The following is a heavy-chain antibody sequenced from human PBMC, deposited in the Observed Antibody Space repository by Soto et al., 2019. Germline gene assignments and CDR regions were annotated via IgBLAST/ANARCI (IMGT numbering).Heavy chain of an antibody. D-gene: IGHD2-2*01. Sequence: SVKVSCKASGGTFSSYAISWVRQAPGQGLEWMGGIIPIFGTANCARKFQGRVTITADESTSTAYMELSSLRSEDTAVYYCARDRIDCSSTSCYETSQDNWLDPWGKETLVTFSS. J-gene: IGHJ5*02. CDR3: ARDRIDCSSTSCYETSQDNWLDP. CDR2: IIPIFGTA. V-gene: IGHV1-69*13. CDR1: GGTFSSYA.